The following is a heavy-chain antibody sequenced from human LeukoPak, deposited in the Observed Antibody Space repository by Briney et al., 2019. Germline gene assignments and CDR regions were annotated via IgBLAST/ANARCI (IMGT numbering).Heavy chain of an antibody. D-gene: IGHD6-25*01. V-gene: IGHV4-31*03. Sequence: SQTLSLTCTVSGGSISSGGYYWSWIRQHPGKGLEWIGYIYYSGRTYYNPFLKSRVTISVDTSKNQFSLKLSSVTAADTAVYYCASGGYGLAFDYWGQGTLVTVSS. J-gene: IGHJ4*02. CDR1: GGSISSGGYY. CDR3: ASGGYGLAFDY. CDR2: IYYSGRT.